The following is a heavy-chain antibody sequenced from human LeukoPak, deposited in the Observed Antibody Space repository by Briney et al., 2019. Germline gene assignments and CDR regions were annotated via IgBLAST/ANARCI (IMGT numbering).Heavy chain of an antibody. CDR2: INPNSGGT. CDR1: GYTFTGYY. CDR3: ARGGDYDFWSGYIHLDY. J-gene: IGHJ4*02. V-gene: IGHV1-2*02. Sequence: ASVKVSCKASGYTFTGYYMHWVRQAPGQGLEWMGWINPNSGGTNYAQKFQGRVTMTRDTSISTAYMELSRLRSDDTAVYYCARGGDYDFWSGYIHLDYWGQGTLVTVSS. D-gene: IGHD3-3*01.